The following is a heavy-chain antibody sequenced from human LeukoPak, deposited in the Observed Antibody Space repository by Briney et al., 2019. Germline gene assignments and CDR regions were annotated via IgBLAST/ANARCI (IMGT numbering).Heavy chain of an antibody. J-gene: IGHJ2*01. CDR1: GGSISSYY. V-gene: IGHV4-59*12. D-gene: IGHD3-22*01. Sequence: SETLSLTCTVSGGSISSYYWSWIRQPPGKGLEWIGYIYYSGSTNYKPSLKSRVTISVDTSKNQFSLKLSSVTAADTAVYYCAGYSHLNWYFDLWGRGTLVTVSS. CDR2: IYYSGST. CDR3: AGYSHLNWYFDL.